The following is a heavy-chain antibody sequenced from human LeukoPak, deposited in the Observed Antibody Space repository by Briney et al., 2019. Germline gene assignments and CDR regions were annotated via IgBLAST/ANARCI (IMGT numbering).Heavy chain of an antibody. D-gene: IGHD6-13*01. CDR3: ARVGSSSWYDPWYFDY. CDR1: GFTFSSYS. CDR2: ISSSSSYI. V-gene: IGHV3-21*01. J-gene: IGHJ4*02. Sequence: GGSLRLSCAASGFTFSSYSMNWVRQAPGKGLEWVSSISSSSSYIYYADSVKGRFTISRDNAKNSLYLQMNSLGAEDTAVYYCARVGSSSWYDPWYFDYWGQGTLVTVSS.